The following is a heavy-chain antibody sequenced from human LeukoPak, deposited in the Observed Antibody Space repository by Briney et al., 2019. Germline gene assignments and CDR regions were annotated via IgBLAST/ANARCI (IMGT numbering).Heavy chain of an antibody. Sequence: SQTLSLTCAISGDSVSSINGAWNWLRQSPSRGLEWLGRTYSRSRWYNEFAESLKGRMTIDPDTSKNQFSLQLTSVTPEDTAVYYCARDLGNTGWYTFDYWGQGTLVTVSS. D-gene: IGHD6-19*01. CDR3: ARDLGNTGWYTFDY. CDR2: TYSRSRWYN. CDR1: GDSVSSINGA. V-gene: IGHV6-1*01. J-gene: IGHJ4*02.